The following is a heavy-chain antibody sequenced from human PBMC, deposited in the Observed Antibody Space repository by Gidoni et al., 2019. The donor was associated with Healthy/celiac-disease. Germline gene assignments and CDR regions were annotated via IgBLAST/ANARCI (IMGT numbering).Heavy chain of an antibody. Sequence: QVQLQQLGAGLLKPSETLSLTCAVYGGSFSGYYWSWIRQPPGKGLEWIGEINHSGSTNYNPSLKSRVTISVDTSKNQFSLKLSSVTAADTAVYYCARGRRIVGPQRFDYWGQGTLVTVSS. D-gene: IGHD3-22*01. CDR1: GGSFSGYY. CDR3: ARGRRIVGPQRFDY. V-gene: IGHV4-34*01. J-gene: IGHJ4*02. CDR2: INHSGST.